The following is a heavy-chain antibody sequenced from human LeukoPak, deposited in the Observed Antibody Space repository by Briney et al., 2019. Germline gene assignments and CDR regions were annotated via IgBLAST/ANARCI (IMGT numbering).Heavy chain of an antibody. CDR2: ISWNSGAR. CDR3: PKGLSKSSTASYYTD. CDR1: GFTFDDYA. Sequence: GGSLRLSCAASGFTFDDYAMHWVRQAPGKGLEWVSGISWNSGARGYADSVKGRFTISRDNAKNSLYLQMNSLRAEDTALYYCPKGLSKSSTASYYTDWGQGTLGTVS. D-gene: IGHD2-2*02. J-gene: IGHJ4*02. V-gene: IGHV3-9*01.